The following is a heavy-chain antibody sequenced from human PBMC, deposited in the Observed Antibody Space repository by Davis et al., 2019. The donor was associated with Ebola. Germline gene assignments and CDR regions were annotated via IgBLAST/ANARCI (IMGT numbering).Heavy chain of an antibody. CDR3: ARGIRDIDILEREPLFDY. V-gene: IGHV3-48*02. D-gene: IGHD3-9*01. CDR2: ISSSSSTI. Sequence: GGSLRLSCAASGFTFSSYSMNWVRQAPGKGLEWVSYISSSSSTIYYADSVKGRFTISRDNAKNSLYLQMNSLRDEDTAVYYCARGIRDIDILEREPLFDYWGQGTLVTVSS. CDR1: GFTFSSYS. J-gene: IGHJ4*02.